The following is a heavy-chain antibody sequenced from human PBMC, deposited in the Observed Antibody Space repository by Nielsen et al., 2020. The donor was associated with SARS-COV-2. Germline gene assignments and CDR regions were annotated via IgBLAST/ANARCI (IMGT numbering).Heavy chain of an antibody. CDR2: INHSGST. J-gene: IGHJ4*02. V-gene: IGHV4-34*01. CDR1: DGSFRGYY. CDR3: ARDGTYGSGSTGDY. D-gene: IGHD3-10*01. Sequence: SETLSLTCAVYDGSFRGYYWRWIRQSPVKGLEWIGEINHSGSTSYNPSLSSRVTISIDTSKTQFSLKVRYVTAADTAVYYCARDGTYGSGSTGDYWGQGTLVTVSS.